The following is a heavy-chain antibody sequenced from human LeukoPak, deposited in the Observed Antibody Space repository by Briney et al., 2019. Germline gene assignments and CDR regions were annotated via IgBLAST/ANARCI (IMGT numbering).Heavy chain of an antibody. CDR2: IFYAGNT. V-gene: IGHV4-39*07. D-gene: IGHD6-19*01. CDR1: GGSISSYNSY. Sequence: SETLSLTCTVSGGSISSYNSYWGWIRQPPGKGLEWIATIFYAGNTYYHPSLKTRVTISLDTSENQFSLQLNSVTAADTALYPCAKWTQLSDSSAHVYFHHGGQGPLVPVS. J-gene: IGHJ1*01. CDR3: AKWTQLSDSSAHVYFHH.